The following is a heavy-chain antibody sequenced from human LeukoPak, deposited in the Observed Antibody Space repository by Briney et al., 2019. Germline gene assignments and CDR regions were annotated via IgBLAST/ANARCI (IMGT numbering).Heavy chain of an antibody. CDR2: TYYRSKWYD. CDR1: GDSVSSNTAA. J-gene: IGHJ4*02. Sequence: SQTLSLTCAISGDSVSSNTAAWNWIRQSPSRGLEWLGRTYYRSKWYDDYAESVKSRITINPDTSKNQFSLQLSSVTPEDTAVYYCARAVKLDFDCWGQGTLVTVSS. CDR3: ARAVKLDFDC. D-gene: IGHD4-23*01. V-gene: IGHV6-1*01.